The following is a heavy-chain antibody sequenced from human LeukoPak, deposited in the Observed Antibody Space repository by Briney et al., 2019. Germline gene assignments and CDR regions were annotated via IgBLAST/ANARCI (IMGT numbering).Heavy chain of an antibody. D-gene: IGHD6-6*01. CDR2: ISSSSSYI. V-gene: IGHV3-21*01. Sequence: PGGSLRLSCAASGFTFSSYSMNWVRQAPGKGLEWVSSISSSSSYIYYADSVKGRFTISRDNAKNSLYLQMNSLRAEDTAVYYCAGGSSPSTLDFDYWGQGTLVTVSS. CDR1: GFTFSSYS. CDR3: AGGSSPSTLDFDY. J-gene: IGHJ4*02.